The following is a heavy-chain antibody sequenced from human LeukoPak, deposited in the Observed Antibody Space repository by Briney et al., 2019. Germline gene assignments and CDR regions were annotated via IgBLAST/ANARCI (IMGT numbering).Heavy chain of an antibody. D-gene: IGHD5-24*01. CDR2: FSSSGATT. J-gene: IGHJ4*01. CDR3: ARGWGDGYNYHFDY. V-gene: IGHV3-48*03. CDR1: GFTFSSYE. Sequence: PGGSLRLSCAASGFTFSSYEMNWVRQAPGKGLEWGSAFSSSGATTHYADSVKGRFTISRDNAKNSVYLQMNSLRAEDTAVYYCARGWGDGYNYHFDYWGHGTLVTVSS.